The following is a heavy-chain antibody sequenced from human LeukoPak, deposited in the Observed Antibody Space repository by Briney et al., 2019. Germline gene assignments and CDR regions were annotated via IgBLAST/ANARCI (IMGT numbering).Heavy chain of an antibody. D-gene: IGHD2-8*01. V-gene: IGHV1-69*05. CDR1: GGTFSNYA. CDR3: ARETREYAIDY. J-gene: IGHJ4*02. CDR2: IIPIFGTP. Sequence: SVKVSCKASGGTFSNYAVSRVRQAPGQGLEWMGGIIPIFGTPNYTQKFQSRVTINTDESASTAYMELSSLRSDDTAVYYCARETREYAIDYWGQGTQVTVSS.